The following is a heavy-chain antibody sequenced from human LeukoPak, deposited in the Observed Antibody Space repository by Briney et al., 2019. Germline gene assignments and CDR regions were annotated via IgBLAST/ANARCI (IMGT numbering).Heavy chain of an antibody. D-gene: IGHD1-26*01. CDR1: GGSISSGSYY. V-gene: IGHV4-61*02. Sequence: ASETLSLTCTVSGGSISSGSYYWSWIRQPAGKGLEWIGRIYTRGSTNYNPSLKSRVTISVDTSKNQFSLKLSSVTAADTAVYYCARETVGAIDYWGQGTLVTVSS. CDR2: IYTRGST. J-gene: IGHJ4*02. CDR3: ARETVGAIDY.